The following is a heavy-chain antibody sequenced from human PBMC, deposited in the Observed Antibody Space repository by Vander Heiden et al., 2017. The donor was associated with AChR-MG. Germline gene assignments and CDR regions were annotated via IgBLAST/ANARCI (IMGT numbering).Heavy chain of an antibody. CDR1: GVSINSYF. J-gene: IGHJ4*02. D-gene: IGHD2-21*01. CDR3: ARYSDPPAGFDY. CDR2: IHYSGNM. V-gene: IGHV4-59*01. Sequence: QVQLQESGPGLVKSSETLSLTCSVSGVSINSYFWSWIRQPQGKGLEWIGFIHYSGNMNYNPSLKNRVTLSLDTSKNQFSLKLHSVTTADAAVYYCARYSDPPAGFDYWGQGSLVTVSS.